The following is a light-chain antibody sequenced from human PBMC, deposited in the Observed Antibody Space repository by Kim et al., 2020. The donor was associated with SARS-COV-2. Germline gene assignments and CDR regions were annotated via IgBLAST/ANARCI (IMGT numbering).Light chain of an antibody. CDR1: QTVYIN. CDR3: QQYNTWLWT. CDR2: GAS. Sequence: EMVMTQSPATLSVSPGERATLSCRASQTVYINLAWYQQKPGQAPRLLISGASTRAADIPARFSGSGSGTEFTLTITSLQSDDFALYYCQQYNTWLWTFGQGTPVDIK. J-gene: IGKJ1*01. V-gene: IGKV3-15*01.